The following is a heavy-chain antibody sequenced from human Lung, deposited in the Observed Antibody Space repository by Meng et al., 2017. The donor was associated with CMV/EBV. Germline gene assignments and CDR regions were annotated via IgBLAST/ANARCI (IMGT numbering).Heavy chain of an antibody. J-gene: IGHJ6*01. V-gene: IGHV3-11*01. CDR1: GFTFSDYY. CDR3: ARTGTSANYYYYYGMDF. Sequence: SXKISXAASGFTFSDYYMSWIRQAPGKGLEWVSYISSSGSTIYYADSVKGRFTISRDNAKNSLYLQMNSLRAEDTAVYYCARTGTSANYYYYYGMDFWGQGNXV. D-gene: IGHD1/OR15-1a*01. CDR2: ISSSGSTI.